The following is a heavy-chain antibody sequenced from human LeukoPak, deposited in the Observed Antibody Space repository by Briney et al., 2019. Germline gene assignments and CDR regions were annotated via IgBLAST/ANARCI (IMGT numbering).Heavy chain of an antibody. V-gene: IGHV3-20*04. CDR3: ARGPELITMVRGVITPQDY. J-gene: IGHJ4*02. Sequence: GGPLRLSCAASGFTFDDYGMSWVRQALGKGLEWVSGINWNGGSTGYADSVKGRFTISRDNAKNSLYLQMNSLRAEDTALYYCARGPELITMVRGVITPQDYWGQGTLVTVSS. CDR2: INWNGGST. CDR1: GFTFDDYG. D-gene: IGHD3-10*01.